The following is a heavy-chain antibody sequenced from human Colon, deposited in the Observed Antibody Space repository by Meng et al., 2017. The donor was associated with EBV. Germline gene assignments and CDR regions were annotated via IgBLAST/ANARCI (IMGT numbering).Heavy chain of an antibody. Sequence: LRRSRPGLVHPSEPLSLTGPFSGGSISSVYWWTWVRQSPGKGLEWIGEIYHSGSTNYNPSLKSRVTISVDKSKNQFSLKLTSVTAADTAVYYCARGGYYSFDYWGQRTLVTVSS. D-gene: IGHD5-18*01. CDR3: ARGGYYSFDY. CDR2: IYHSGST. CDR1: GGSISSVYW. V-gene: IGHV4-4*02. J-gene: IGHJ4*02.